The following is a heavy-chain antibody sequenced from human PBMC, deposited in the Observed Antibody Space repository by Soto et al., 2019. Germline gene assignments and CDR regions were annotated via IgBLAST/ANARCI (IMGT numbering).Heavy chain of an antibody. D-gene: IGHD2-21*02. CDR3: ARVCGGDCHYGMAV. J-gene: IGHJ6*02. Sequence: QVQLQESGPGLVKPSQTLSLTCTVSGGSISSGGYYWTWIRQHPGKGLEWIGYIYYSGSTYYNPSLKSRVTISVDPSMNRLSLKLSSVPAADTAVYYCARVCGGDCHYGMAVWGQGTTVTVSS. V-gene: IGHV4-31*03. CDR1: GGSISSGGYY. CDR2: IYYSGST.